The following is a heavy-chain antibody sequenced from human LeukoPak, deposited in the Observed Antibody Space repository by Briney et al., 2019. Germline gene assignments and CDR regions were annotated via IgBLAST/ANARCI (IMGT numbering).Heavy chain of an antibody. CDR2: MNPNSGNT. CDR1: GGTFSSYA. Sequence: PRASVKVSCKASGGTFSSYAINWVRQATGQGLEWMGWMNPNSGNTGYAQKFQGRVTMTRNTSISTAYMELSSLRSEDTAVYYCARGLGGSMVYAYTHYYYGMDVWGQGTTVTVSS. D-gene: IGHD2-8*01. J-gene: IGHJ6*02. CDR3: ARGLGGSMVYAYTHYYYGMDV. V-gene: IGHV1-8*02.